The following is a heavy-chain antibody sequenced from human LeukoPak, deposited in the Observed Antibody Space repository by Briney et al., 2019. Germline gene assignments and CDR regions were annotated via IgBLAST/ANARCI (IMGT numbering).Heavy chain of an antibody. V-gene: IGHV3-30*02. J-gene: IGHJ4*02. Sequence: GGSLRLSCAASGFTFSSYGMHWVRQAPGKGLEWVAFIRYDGSNKYYADSVKGRFTISRDNSKNTLYLQMNSLRAEDTAVYYCAKGHRLPRIAAAGTPGVFWGQGTLVTVSS. CDR1: GFTFSSYG. D-gene: IGHD6-13*01. CDR2: IRYDGSNK. CDR3: AKGHRLPRIAAAGTPGVF.